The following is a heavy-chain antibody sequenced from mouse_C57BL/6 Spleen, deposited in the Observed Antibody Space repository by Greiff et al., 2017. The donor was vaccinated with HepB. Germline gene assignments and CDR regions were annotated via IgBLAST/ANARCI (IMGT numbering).Heavy chain of an antibody. Sequence: EVQLQQSGPELVKPGASVKMSCKASGYTFTDYNMHWVKQSHGKSLEWIGYINPNNGGTSYNQKFKGKATLTVNKSSSTAYMELRSLTSEESAVYYCARSRLYYDYGTWFAYWGQGTLVTVSA. CDR2: INPNNGGT. J-gene: IGHJ3*01. D-gene: IGHD2-4*01. CDR3: ARSRLYYDYGTWFAY. V-gene: IGHV1-22*01. CDR1: GYTFTDYN.